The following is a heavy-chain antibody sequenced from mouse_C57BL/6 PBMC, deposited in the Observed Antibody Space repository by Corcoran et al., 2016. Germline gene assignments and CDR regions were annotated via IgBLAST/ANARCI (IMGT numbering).Heavy chain of an antibody. CDR1: GYTFTDYY. CDR2: INPNNGGT. J-gene: IGHJ4*01. D-gene: IGHD1-1*01. Sequence: EVQLQQSGPELVKPGASVKLSCKASGYTFTDYYMNWVKQSHGKSLEWIGDINPNNGGTSYNQKFKGKATLTVDKSSSTAYMELRSLTSEDSAVYYCARYFYGGAMDYWGQGTSVTVSS. V-gene: IGHV1-26*01. CDR3: ARYFYGGAMDY.